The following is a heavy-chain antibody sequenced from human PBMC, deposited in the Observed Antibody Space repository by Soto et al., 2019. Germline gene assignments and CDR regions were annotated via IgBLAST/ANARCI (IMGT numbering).Heavy chain of an antibody. J-gene: IGHJ6*02. V-gene: IGHV3-48*03. CDR2: ISTSGDVT. CDR1: GFTFSSFQ. Sequence: PGGSLRLSCAASGFTFSSFQLNWVRQAPGKRLEWVSYISTSGDVTYYADSVKGRFTISRDDARNSLYLQMNSLRAEDTAVYYCARDRDYGMDVWGQGTTVTV. CDR3: ARDRDYGMDV.